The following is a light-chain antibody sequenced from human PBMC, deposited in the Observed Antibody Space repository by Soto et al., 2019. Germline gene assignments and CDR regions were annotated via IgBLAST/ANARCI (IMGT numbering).Light chain of an antibody. J-gene: IGKJ1*01. CDR1: KMIDRW. CDR2: DAS. V-gene: IGKV1-5*01. Sequence: DMQLTQSPSTLSASVGDRVTITCRASKMIDRWLTWYQQQPGKAPKLLIYDASTMGRGVPSRFSGSGSGTEFTLTISSLQPDDFATYYCQHESFGQGTKVDIK. CDR3: QHES.